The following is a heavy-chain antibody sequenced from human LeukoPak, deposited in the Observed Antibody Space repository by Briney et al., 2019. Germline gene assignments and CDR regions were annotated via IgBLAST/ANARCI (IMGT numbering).Heavy chain of an antibody. CDR2: IYPGDSDN. V-gene: IGHV5-51*01. J-gene: IGHJ4*02. CDR3: ARLGITGTTLYYFDY. D-gene: IGHD1-20*01. CDR1: GYSFTTNW. Sequence: PGESLKISCKASGYSFTTNWIAWVRQMPGKGLEWMGIIYPGDSDNRYSPSFQGQVTISADKSTSTAYLQWSSLKASDTAMFYCARLGITGTTLYYFDYWGQGTLVTVSS.